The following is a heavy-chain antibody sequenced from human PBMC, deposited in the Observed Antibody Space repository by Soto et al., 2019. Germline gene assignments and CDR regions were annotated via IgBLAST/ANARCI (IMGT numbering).Heavy chain of an antibody. CDR1: GGTFSSYA. CDR3: ARGSSGYYRTDY. Sequence: SVKVSCKASGGTFSSYAISWVRQAPGQGLGWMGGIIPIFGTANYAQKFQGRVTITADESTSTAYMELSSLRSEDTAVYYCARGSSGYYRTDYWGQGTLVTVSS. V-gene: IGHV1-69*13. CDR2: IIPIFGTA. D-gene: IGHD3-22*01. J-gene: IGHJ4*02.